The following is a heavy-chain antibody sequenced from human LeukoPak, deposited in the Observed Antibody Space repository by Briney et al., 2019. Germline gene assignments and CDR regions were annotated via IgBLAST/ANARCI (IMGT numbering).Heavy chain of an antibody. Sequence: SETLSLTCAVYGGSFSGYYWSWIRQPPGKGLEWIGEINHSGSTNYNPSLKSRVTISVDTSKNQFSLKLSSVTAADTAVYYCARRKQQLVLPKGWFDPWGQGTLVTVSS. D-gene: IGHD6-13*01. CDR2: INHSGST. CDR3: ARRKQQLVLPKGWFDP. CDR1: GGSFSGYY. J-gene: IGHJ5*02. V-gene: IGHV4-34*01.